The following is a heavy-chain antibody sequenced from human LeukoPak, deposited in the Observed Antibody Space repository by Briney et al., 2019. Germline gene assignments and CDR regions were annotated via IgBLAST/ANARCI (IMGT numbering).Heavy chain of an antibody. V-gene: IGHV3-30*02. J-gene: IGHJ4*02. CDR1: GFTFSSYD. CDR3: ALNFDWLPLPAVS. CDR2: IRYDGSNQ. Sequence: GGSLRLSCAASGFTFSSYDMYWVRQAPGKGLEWVAFIRYDGSNQYYADSVKGRITISRDNSRNTLYLQMNSLRAEDTAVYYCALNFDWLPLPAVSWGQGTLVTVSS. D-gene: IGHD3-9*01.